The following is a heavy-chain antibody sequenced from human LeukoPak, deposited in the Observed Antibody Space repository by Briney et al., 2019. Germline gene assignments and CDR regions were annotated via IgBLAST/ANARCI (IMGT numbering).Heavy chain of an antibody. Sequence: GSSVKVSCKASGGTFSSYAISWVRQAPGQGLEWMGGITPIFGTANYAQKFQGRVTITTDESTSTAYMELSSLRSEDTAVYYCARGAPYGDYVFGYWGQGTLVTVSS. CDR2: ITPIFGTA. CDR3: ARGAPYGDYVFGY. CDR1: GGTFSSYA. V-gene: IGHV1-69*05. D-gene: IGHD4-17*01. J-gene: IGHJ4*02.